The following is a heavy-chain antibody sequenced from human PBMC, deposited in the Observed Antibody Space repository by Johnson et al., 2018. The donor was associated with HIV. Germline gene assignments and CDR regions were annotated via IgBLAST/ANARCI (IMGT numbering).Heavy chain of an antibody. CDR3: ARLPSGYSRDDLDI. CDR1: GFTFSSYP. CDR2: ISYDGGSK. J-gene: IGHJ3*02. V-gene: IGHV3-30*04. Sequence: QVQLVESGGGVVQPGRSLRLSCAASGFTFSSYPMHWVRQAPGKGLEWVAIISYDGGSKYYADSVKGRFTVSRDNSKNTLYLQINSLSPEDTAVYYCARLPSGYSRDDLDIWGQGTMVTVSS. D-gene: IGHD5-18*01.